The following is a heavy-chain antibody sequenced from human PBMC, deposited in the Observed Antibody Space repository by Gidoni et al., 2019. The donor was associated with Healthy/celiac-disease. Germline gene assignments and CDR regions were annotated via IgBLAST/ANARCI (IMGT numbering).Heavy chain of an antibody. D-gene: IGHD4-17*01. J-gene: IGHJ5*02. CDR3: ARVDYGDLNRRWWFDP. CDR1: GYTFTGYY. Sequence: QVQLVQSGAEVKKPGASVKVSCKASGYTFTGYYMHWVRQAPGQGLEWMGWINPNSGGTNYAQKFQGRVAMTRDTSISTAYMELSRLRSDDTAVYYCARVDYGDLNRRWWFDPWGQGTLVTVSS. CDR2: INPNSGGT. V-gene: IGHV1-2*02.